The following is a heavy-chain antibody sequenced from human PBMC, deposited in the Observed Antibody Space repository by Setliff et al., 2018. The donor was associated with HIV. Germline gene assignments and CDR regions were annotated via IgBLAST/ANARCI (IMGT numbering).Heavy chain of an antibody. CDR2: IGAAAYPT. CDR3: AKVFVFGVDAFDI. J-gene: IGHJ3*02. CDR1: GFTFSNYA. D-gene: IGHD3-10*02. V-gene: IGHV3-23*01. Sequence: GGSLRLSCAASGFTFSNYAMGWVRQGPGKGLEWVSTIGAAAYPTHYAESVKGRFTISKDNSQSALYLQMNSLTDEDTAKYYCAKVFVFGVDAFDIWGQGTMVTVSS.